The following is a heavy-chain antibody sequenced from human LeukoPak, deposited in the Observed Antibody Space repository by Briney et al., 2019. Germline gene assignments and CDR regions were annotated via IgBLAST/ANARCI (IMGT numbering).Heavy chain of an antibody. CDR1: GFTFSSYA. J-gene: IGHJ4*02. CDR3: AKDLDLGITMVRGAPFDY. D-gene: IGHD3-10*01. CDR2: ISGSGGST. Sequence: PGGSLRLSCAASGFTFSSYAMSWVRQAPGKGLEWVSAISGSGGSTYYADSVKGRFTISRDNSKNTLYLQMNSLRAEDTAVYYCAKDLDLGITMVRGAPFDYWGQGTLVTVSS. V-gene: IGHV3-23*01.